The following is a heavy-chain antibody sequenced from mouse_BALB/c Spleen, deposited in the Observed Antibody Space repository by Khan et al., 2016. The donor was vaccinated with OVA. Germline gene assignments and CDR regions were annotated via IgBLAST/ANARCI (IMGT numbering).Heavy chain of an antibody. J-gene: IGHJ3*01. CDR2: INPSNGYT. D-gene: IGHD2-14*01. V-gene: IGHV1-4*01. CDR3: VRDGAYHRNDGWFAY. Sequence: QVQLKESGAELARPGASVKMSCKASGYTFTSYTIHWIKKRPGQGLEWIGYINPSNGYTNYNQKFKDKATLTTDKSSTTAYLQRSSLTSDDSAVYDCVRDGAYHRNDGWFAYWGQGTLVTVSA. CDR1: GYTFTSYT.